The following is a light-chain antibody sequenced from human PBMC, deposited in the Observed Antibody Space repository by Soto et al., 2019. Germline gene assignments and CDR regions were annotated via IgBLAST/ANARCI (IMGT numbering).Light chain of an antibody. V-gene: IGKV3-20*01. J-gene: IGKJ3*01. CDR3: QQYGRSPFT. CDR1: QSIGTN. Sequence: IVMTQSPATLSVSPGEPATLSCRASQSIGTNLAWYQQKPGQPPRLLIFDASSRATGIPDRFRGSGSGTDFTLTISRLDPEDFAVYYCQQYGRSPFTFGPGTKVDIK. CDR2: DAS.